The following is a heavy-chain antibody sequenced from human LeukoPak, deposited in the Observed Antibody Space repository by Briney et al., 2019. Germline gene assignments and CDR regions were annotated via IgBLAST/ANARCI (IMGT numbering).Heavy chain of an antibody. Sequence: SVKVSCKASGFTFTSSAMQWVRQARGQRLEWIGWIVVGSGNTNYAQKFQERVTITRDMSTSTAYMELSSLRSADTAVYYCAAADNYYDSSGYPLYAFDIWGQGTMVTVSS. J-gene: IGHJ3*02. CDR1: GFTFTSSA. CDR3: AAADNYYDSSGYPLYAFDI. V-gene: IGHV1-58*02. CDR2: IVVGSGNT. D-gene: IGHD3-22*01.